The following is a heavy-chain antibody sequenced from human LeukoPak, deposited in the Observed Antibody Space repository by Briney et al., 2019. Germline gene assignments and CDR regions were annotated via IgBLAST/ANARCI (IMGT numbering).Heavy chain of an antibody. V-gene: IGHV4-59*01. Sequence: HPSETLSLTCTISGGSINNYYWSWIRQPPGKVLEWIGYIYYGGSTNYNPSLKSRLTISVDTSKNQISLKLSSVTAADTAVYYCARGKYHYDSRPVAGWYFDYWGQGTLVTVSS. CDR2: IYYGGST. J-gene: IGHJ4*02. CDR1: GGSINNYY. D-gene: IGHD3-22*01. CDR3: ARGKYHYDSRPVAGWYFDY.